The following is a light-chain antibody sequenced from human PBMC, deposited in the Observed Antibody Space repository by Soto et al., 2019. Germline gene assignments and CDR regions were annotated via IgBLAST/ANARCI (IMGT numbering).Light chain of an antibody. J-gene: IGLJ1*01. CDR1: SSDVGSYNL. V-gene: IGLV2-23*03. Sequence: QSALTQPASVSGSPGQSITISCTGTSSDVGSYNLVSWYQQHPGKAPKLMIYEGSKRPSGVSNRFSGSKSGNTASLTISGLQAEDDADYYCCSYAGSSTFAYVFGTGTKLTVL. CDR3: CSYAGSSTFAYV. CDR2: EGS.